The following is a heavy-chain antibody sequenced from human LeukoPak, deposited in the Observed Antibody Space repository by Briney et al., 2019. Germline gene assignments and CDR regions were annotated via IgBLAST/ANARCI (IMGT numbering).Heavy chain of an antibody. CDR1: GFTFSSYG. Sequence: PGGSLRLSCAASGFTFSSYGMHWVRQAPGKGLEWVAVIWYDGSNKYYADSVKGRFTIPRDNSKNTLYLKMTSLGAEDTAVYYCAKVGGCSGGSCSGAFDIWGQGTMVTVSS. CDR3: AKVGGCSGGSCSGAFDI. J-gene: IGHJ3*02. D-gene: IGHD2-15*01. CDR2: IWYDGSNK. V-gene: IGHV3-33*06.